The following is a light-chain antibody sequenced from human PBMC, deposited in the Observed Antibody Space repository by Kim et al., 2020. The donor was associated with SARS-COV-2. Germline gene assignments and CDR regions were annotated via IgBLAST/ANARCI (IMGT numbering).Light chain of an antibody. CDR3: YSTDSSGNHGV. Sequence: SYELTQPPSVSVSPGQTARITCSGDALQKKYAYWYQQKSGQAPVLVIYEDSKRPSGIPERFSGSSSGTMATLTISGAQVEDEAVYYCYSTDSSGNHGVFGGGTQLTVL. V-gene: IGLV3-10*01. CDR1: ALQKKY. CDR2: EDS. J-gene: IGLJ2*01.